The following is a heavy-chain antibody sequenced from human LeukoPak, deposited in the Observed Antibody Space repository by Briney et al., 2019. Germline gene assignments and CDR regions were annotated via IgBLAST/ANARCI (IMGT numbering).Heavy chain of an antibody. Sequence: SETLSLTCTVSGGSINNNYRSWIRQTPVKGLEWTGYIYYSGNTNYNPSLKSRVTISVDTSKDQFSLKLSSVTAADTAVYYCVRDRNYYFDYWGQGTLVTVSS. CDR1: GGSINNNY. CDR2: IYYSGNT. V-gene: IGHV4-59*01. J-gene: IGHJ4*02. CDR3: VRDRNYYFDY.